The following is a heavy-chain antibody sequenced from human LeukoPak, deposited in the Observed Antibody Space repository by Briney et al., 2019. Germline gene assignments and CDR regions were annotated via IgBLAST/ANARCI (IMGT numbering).Heavy chain of an antibody. Sequence: GGSLRLSCAASGFTFSSYWMHWVRQAPGKGLEWVANIKQDGGEIYYVDSVKGRFTISRDNAKNSLYLQMNSLRVEDTAVYYCAVDYDYWSAFFSGSRMTPKRGGQGTLVTVSS. V-gene: IGHV3-7*01. CDR3: AVDYDYWSAFFSGSRMTPKR. CDR2: IKQDGGEI. J-gene: IGHJ4*02. CDR1: GFTFSSYW. D-gene: IGHD3-3*01.